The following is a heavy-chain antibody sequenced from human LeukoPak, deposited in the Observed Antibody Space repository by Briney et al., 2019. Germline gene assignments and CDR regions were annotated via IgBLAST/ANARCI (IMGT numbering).Heavy chain of an antibody. CDR3: AREVAYCGGDCYNWFDP. J-gene: IGHJ5*02. Sequence: SETLSLTCTVSGGSNSSGGYYWSWIRQHPGKGLEWIGYIYYSGSTYYDPSLKSRVTISVDTSKNQFSLKLSSVTAADTAVYYCAREVAYCGGDCYNWFDPWGQGTLVTVSS. V-gene: IGHV4-31*03. CDR1: GGSNSSGGYY. CDR2: IYYSGST. D-gene: IGHD2-21*02.